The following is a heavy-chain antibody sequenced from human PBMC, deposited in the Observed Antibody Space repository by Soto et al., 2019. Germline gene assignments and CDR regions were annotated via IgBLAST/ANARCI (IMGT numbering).Heavy chain of an antibody. CDR1: GFTFSSYG. CDR2: IPYDGSNK. J-gene: IGHJ4*02. V-gene: IGHV3-30*18. D-gene: IGHD3-22*01. Sequence: QAGGSLRLSCAASGFTFSSYGMHWVRQAPGKGLEWVAVIPYDGSNKYYADSVKGRFTISRDNSKNTLYLQMNSLRAEDTAVYYCAKGLYYDSSGYYPDYWGQGTLVTVSS. CDR3: AKGLYYDSSGYYPDY.